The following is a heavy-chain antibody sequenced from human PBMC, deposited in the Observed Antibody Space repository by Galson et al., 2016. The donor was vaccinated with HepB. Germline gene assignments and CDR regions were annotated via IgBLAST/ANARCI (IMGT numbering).Heavy chain of an antibody. CDR1: GFTFSNFG. Sequence: SLRLSCAASGFTFSNFGIHWVRQAPGKGPEWVAVISYDGNKKYYADSVKGRFTISRDNSKNTVDLQMNSLRAEDTAVYFCSRDCPQEMGVCMDVWGQGTTVTVSS. J-gene: IGHJ6*02. CDR2: ISYDGNKK. V-gene: IGHV3-30*03. D-gene: IGHD5-24*01. CDR3: SRDCPQEMGVCMDV.